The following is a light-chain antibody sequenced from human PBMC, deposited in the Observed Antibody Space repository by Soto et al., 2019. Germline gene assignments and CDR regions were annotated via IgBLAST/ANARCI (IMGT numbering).Light chain of an antibody. CDR1: QSISSN. CDR2: GAS. J-gene: IGKJ1*01. V-gene: IGKV3-15*01. Sequence: EIVMTQSTATLSVFPGERATLSCRASQSISSNLAWYQQKPGQAPRLLIYGASARATGILARFSGSGSGTEFTLTISSLQSEDFAVYYCQQYSNSWTFGQGTKVEIK. CDR3: QQYSNSWT.